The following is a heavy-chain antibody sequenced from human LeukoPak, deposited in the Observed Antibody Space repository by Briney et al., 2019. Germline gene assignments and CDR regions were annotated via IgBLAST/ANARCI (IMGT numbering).Heavy chain of an antibody. J-gene: IGHJ4*02. CDR2: IYYSGST. CDR1: GGFISSYY. V-gene: IGHV4-59*01. D-gene: IGHD4-23*01. CDR3: ARETVYGGAFDY. Sequence: SETLSLTCTVSGGFISSYYWSWIRQPPGKGLEWIGYIYYSGSTNYNPSLKSRVTISVDTSKNQFSLKLSSVTAADTAVYYCARETVYGGAFDYWGQGTLVTVSS.